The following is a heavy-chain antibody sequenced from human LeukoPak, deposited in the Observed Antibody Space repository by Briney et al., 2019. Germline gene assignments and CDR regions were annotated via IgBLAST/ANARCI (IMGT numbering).Heavy chain of an antibody. CDR3: ARDGYSYGNDY. J-gene: IGHJ4*02. Sequence: GGSLRLSRAASGFTFSSYWVSWVRQAPGKGLEWVANIKQDGSEKYYVDSVKGRFTISRDNAKNSLYLQMNSLRAEDTAVYYCARDGYSYGNDYWGQGTLVTVSS. CDR1: GFTFSSYW. D-gene: IGHD5-18*01. CDR2: IKQDGSEK. V-gene: IGHV3-7*01.